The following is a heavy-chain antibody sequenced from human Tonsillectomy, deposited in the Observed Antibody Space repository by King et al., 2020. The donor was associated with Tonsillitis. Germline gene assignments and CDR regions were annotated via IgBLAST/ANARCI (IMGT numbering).Heavy chain of an antibody. CDR1: GYTLTDYY. CDR2: MNPNSGGT. Sequence: VQLVESGAEVRKPGASVKVSCKASGYTLTDYYMHWVRQAPGQGLEWMGWMNPNSGGTNYAQKFQGRFTMTRDTSISTAYMELSRLKSDDTAVYYCARNWNDEEGYDYWGQGTRVTVSS. V-gene: IGHV1-2*02. J-gene: IGHJ4*02. CDR3: ARNWNDEEGYDY. D-gene: IGHD1-1*01.